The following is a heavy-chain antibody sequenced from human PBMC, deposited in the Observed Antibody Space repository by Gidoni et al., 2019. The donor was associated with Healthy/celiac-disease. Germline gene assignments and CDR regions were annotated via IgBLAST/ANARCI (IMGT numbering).Heavy chain of an antibody. CDR3: ARDPRYCSSTSCYADNWFDP. J-gene: IGHJ5*02. V-gene: IGHV1-46*01. CDR2: INPSGGST. CDR1: GYTFTSYY. D-gene: IGHD2-2*01. Sequence: QVQLVQSGAEVKKPGASVKVSCKASGYTFTSYYMHWVRQAPGQGLEWMGIINPSGGSTSYAQKFQGRVTMTRDTSTSTVYMELSSLRSEDTAVYYCARDPRYCSSTSCYADNWFDPWGQGTLVTVSS.